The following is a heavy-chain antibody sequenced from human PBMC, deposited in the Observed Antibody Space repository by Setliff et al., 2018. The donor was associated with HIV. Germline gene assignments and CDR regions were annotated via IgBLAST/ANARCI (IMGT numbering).Heavy chain of an antibody. CDR2: IYPGDLDT. CDR3: ARTRVGDTPYYYYYYMDV. CDR1: GYTFSDYW. J-gene: IGHJ6*03. D-gene: IGHD2-15*01. V-gene: IGHV5-51*01. Sequence: GESLKISCKGSGYTFSDYWIGWVRQMPGKGLEWMGIIYPGDLDTRYSPSFQGQVTISADKSISTAYLQWSSLKASDTAMYYCARTRVGDTPYYYYYYMDVWGKGTTVTVSS.